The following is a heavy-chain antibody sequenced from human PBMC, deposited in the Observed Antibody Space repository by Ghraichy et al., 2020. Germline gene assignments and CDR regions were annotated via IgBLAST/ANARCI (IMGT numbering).Heavy chain of an antibody. Sequence: GGSLRLSCAASGFTFDDYAMHWVRQAPGKGLEWVSLISGDGGSTYYADSVKGRFTISRDNSKNSLYLQMNSLRTEDTALYYCAKEVEVYAIPGWFDPWGQGTLVTVSS. CDR1: GFTFDDYA. CDR2: ISGDGGST. J-gene: IGHJ5*02. V-gene: IGHV3-43*02. D-gene: IGHD2-8*01. CDR3: AKEVEVYAIPGWFDP.